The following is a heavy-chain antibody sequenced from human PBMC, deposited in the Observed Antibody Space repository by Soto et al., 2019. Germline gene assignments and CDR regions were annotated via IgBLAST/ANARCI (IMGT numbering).Heavy chain of an antibody. Sequence: QVQLVESGGGVVQPGGSLRLSCAVSGFTFSSYGMHWVRQAPGKGLEWVALTWYDGGNKYYADSVKGRFSISRDNSKNMLYLQMNSLRDEDTAVYYCVRASGYNGYDYVYYYGMDVGGQGTTVTVSS. V-gene: IGHV3-33*01. J-gene: IGHJ6*02. CDR3: VRASGYNGYDYVYYYGMDV. CDR2: TWYDGGNK. D-gene: IGHD5-12*01. CDR1: GFTFSSYG.